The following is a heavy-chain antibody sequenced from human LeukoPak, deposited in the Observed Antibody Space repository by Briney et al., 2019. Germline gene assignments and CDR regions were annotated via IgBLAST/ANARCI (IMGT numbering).Heavy chain of an antibody. CDR3: ERDRRLRDFDY. Sequence: GGSLRLSCAASGFTFSSYSMNWVRQAPGKGLEWVSSISSSSSYIYYADSVKGRFTISRDNAKKSLYLQMNSLRAEDTAVYYCERDRRLRDFDYWGQGTLVTVSS. V-gene: IGHV3-21*01. CDR2: ISSSSSYI. J-gene: IGHJ4*02. CDR1: GFTFSSYS. D-gene: IGHD5-18*01.